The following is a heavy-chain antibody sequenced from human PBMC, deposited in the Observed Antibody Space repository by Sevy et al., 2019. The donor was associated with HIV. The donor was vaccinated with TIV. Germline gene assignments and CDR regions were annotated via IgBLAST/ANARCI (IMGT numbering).Heavy chain of an antibody. V-gene: IGHV1-69*06. Sequence: ASVKVSCKASGGTFSSYAISWVRQAPGQGLEWMGGVIPIFGTANYAQKFQGRVTITADKSTSTAYMELSSLSSEDTAVYYCARDSRRDGYNYFDYWGQGTLVTVSS. CDR1: GGTFSSYA. CDR3: ARDSRRDGYNYFDY. J-gene: IGHJ4*02. D-gene: IGHD5-12*01. CDR2: VIPIFGTA.